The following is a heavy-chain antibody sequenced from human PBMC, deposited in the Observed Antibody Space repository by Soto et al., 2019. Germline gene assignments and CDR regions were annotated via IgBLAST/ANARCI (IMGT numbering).Heavy chain of an antibody. CDR2: IYYSGST. D-gene: IGHD3-22*01. CDR3: ARYDSSGYYYGWFDP. Sequence: NPSETLSLTCTVSGGSISSYYWSWIRQPPGKGLEWIGYIYYSGSTNYNPSLKSRVTISVDTSKNQFSLKLSSVTAADTAVYYCARYDSSGYYYGWFDPWGQGTLVTVSS. CDR1: GGSISSYY. J-gene: IGHJ5*02. V-gene: IGHV4-59*01.